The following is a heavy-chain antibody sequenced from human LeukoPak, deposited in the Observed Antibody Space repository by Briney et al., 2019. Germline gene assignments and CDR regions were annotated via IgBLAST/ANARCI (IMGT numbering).Heavy chain of an antibody. J-gene: IGHJ4*02. D-gene: IGHD1-26*01. CDR3: TTGGGSLDY. CDR2: INSDGRTT. V-gene: IGHV3-74*01. CDR1: GFTFTNYW. Sequence: GGSLRLSCVASGFTFTNYWMHWVRQAPGKGLVWVSGINSDGRTTICADSEKGRFTVSRDNAKNTLYLQMNSLRVDDTAVYYCTTGGGSLDYWGQGTLVTVSS.